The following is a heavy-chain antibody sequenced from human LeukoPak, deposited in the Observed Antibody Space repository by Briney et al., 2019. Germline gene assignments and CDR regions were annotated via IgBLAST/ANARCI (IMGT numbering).Heavy chain of an antibody. CDR3: ARDTGMDPAALDY. CDR2: INPNSGGT. J-gene: IGHJ4*02. CDR1: GYTFTGYY. Sequence: ASVKVSCKASGYTFTGYYMHWVRQAPGQGLEWMGWINPNSGGTNYAQKFQGRVTMTRDTSIGTAYMELSRLRSDDTAVYYCARDTGMDPAALDYWGQGTLITVSS. D-gene: IGHD5-18*01. V-gene: IGHV1-2*02.